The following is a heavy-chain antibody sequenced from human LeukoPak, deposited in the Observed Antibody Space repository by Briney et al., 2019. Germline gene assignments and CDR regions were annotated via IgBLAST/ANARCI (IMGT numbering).Heavy chain of an antibody. V-gene: IGHV1-2*02. CDR2: INPNSGGT. CDR1: GYTFTSYG. J-gene: IGHJ5*02. CDR3: ARDRYSGFDP. Sequence: EASVKVSCKASGYTFTSYGISWVRQAPGQGLEWMGWINPNSGGTNYAQKFQGRVTMTRDTSISTAYMELSRLRSDDTAVYYCARDRYSGFDPWGQGTLVTVSS. D-gene: IGHD5-12*01.